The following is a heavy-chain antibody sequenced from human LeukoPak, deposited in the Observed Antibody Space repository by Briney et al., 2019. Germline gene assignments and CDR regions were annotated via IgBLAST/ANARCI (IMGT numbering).Heavy chain of an antibody. CDR2: VKSKADGGTT. Sequence: PGGSLRLSCAASGFTFSSYWMSWVRQAPGKGLEWVGRVKSKADGGTTDYAAPVEGRFTISRDDSENTLYLQMNSLKTEDTAVYYCTSDPRIGRYFDYWGQGTLVTVSS. CDR3: TSDPRIGRYFDY. J-gene: IGHJ4*02. D-gene: IGHD1-26*01. CDR1: GFTFSSYW. V-gene: IGHV3-15*01.